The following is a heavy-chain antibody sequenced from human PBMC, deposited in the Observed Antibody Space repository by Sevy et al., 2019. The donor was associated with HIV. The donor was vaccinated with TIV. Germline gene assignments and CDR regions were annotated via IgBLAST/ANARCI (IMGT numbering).Heavy chain of an antibody. V-gene: IGHV4-30-4*01. Sequence: SETLSLTCTVSGGAITSGDYYWHWIRQPPGKGLEWIGYIYHSASIFYNPSLQSRAIISQDTSKNQFSLKLSSVTAADTAVYFCARERGYTYLFMDIWGQRTPVTVSS. D-gene: IGHD5-18*01. J-gene: IGHJ4*02. CDR3: ARERGYTYLFMDI. CDR1: GGAITSGDYY. CDR2: IYHSASI.